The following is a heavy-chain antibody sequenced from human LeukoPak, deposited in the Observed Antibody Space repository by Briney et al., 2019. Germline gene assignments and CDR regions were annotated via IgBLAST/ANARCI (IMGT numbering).Heavy chain of an antibody. CDR1: GFTFSSYA. D-gene: IGHD3-3*01. J-gene: IGHJ4*02. V-gene: IGHV3-48*02. CDR3: ARDHGWSFDY. CDR2: ISRGSGTI. Sequence: GGSLRLSCAASGFTFSSYAMSWVRQAPGKGLEWVSYISRGSGTISYADSVKGRFTISTDDARNSLYLQINNVRDEDTAVYYCARDHGWSFDYWGQGILVTVSS.